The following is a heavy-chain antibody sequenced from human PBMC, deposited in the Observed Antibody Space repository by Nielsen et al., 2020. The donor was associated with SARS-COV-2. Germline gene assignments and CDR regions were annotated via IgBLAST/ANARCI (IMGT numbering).Heavy chain of an antibody. CDR1: GGPISSYY. V-gene: IGHV4-59*01. CDR2: ISNTGST. J-gene: IGHJ6*02. CDR3: ARDHGYNYAYGHYYYGMDV. D-gene: IGHD5-24*01. Sequence: SETLFLTCTVSGGPISSYYWSWIRQPPGKGLEWIGYISNTGSTNYNPSLQSRVTISVDTSKNQFSLKLSSVTAADTAVYYCARDHGYNYAYGHYYYGMDVWGQGTTVTVSS.